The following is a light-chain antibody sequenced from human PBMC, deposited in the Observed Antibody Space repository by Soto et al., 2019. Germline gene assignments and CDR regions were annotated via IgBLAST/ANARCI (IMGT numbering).Light chain of an antibody. Sequence: EIVLTQSPGTLSLSPGERATLSCRASQIVSSNSLGWYQQKLGQAPRLLIFDTSSRASGVPDRFSGSGSGTDFTLTISGLEPEDFAVYYCQQYRTSPITFGQGTTVDIK. CDR3: QQYRTSPIT. V-gene: IGKV3-20*01. CDR1: QIVSSNS. J-gene: IGKJ2*01. CDR2: DTS.